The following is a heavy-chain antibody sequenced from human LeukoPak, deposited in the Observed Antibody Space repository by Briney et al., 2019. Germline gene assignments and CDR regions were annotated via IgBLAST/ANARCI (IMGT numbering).Heavy chain of an antibody. CDR3: ARDNGYYYYYGMDV. CDR1: GGSFSGYY. D-gene: IGHD2-8*01. J-gene: IGHJ6*02. CDR2: IYTSGST. V-gene: IGHV4-4*07. Sequence: PSETLSLTCAVYGGSFSGYYWSWIRQPPGKGLEWIGRIYTSGSTNYNPSLKSRVTMSVDTSKNQFSLKLSSVTAADTAVYYCARDNGYYYYYGMDVWGQGTTVTVSS.